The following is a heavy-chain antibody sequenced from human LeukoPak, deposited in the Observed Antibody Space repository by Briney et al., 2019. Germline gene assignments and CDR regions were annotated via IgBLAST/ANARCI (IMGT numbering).Heavy chain of an antibody. CDR2: INSDGSST. V-gene: IGHV3-74*01. D-gene: IGHD3-10*01. CDR1: AFTFSSYG. J-gene: IGHJ4*02. Sequence: GGSLRLSCAASAFTFSSYGMHWVRQAPGKGLEWVSRINSDGSSTSNADSVKGRFTISRDNAKNSLYLQMNSLRAEDTAVYYCARSGSGSYYNVWFYYFDYWGQGTLVTVSS. CDR3: ARSGSGSYYNVWFYYFDY.